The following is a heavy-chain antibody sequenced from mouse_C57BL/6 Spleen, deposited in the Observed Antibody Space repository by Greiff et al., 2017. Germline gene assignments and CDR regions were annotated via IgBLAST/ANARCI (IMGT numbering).Heavy chain of an antibody. CDR2: IDPSDSET. D-gene: IGHD1-1*01. Sequence: QVQLQQPGAELVRPGSSVKLSCKASGYTFTSYWMHWVKQRPIQGLEWIGNIDPSDSETHYNQKFKDKATLTVDQSSSTAYMQLSSLTSEDTAVYYCARDYYGAMDYWGQGTSVTVSS. CDR3: ARDYYGAMDY. J-gene: IGHJ4*01. CDR1: GYTFTSYW. V-gene: IGHV1-52*01.